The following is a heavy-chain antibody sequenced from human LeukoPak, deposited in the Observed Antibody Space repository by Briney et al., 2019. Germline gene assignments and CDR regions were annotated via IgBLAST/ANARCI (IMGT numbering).Heavy chain of an antibody. J-gene: IGHJ4*02. Sequence: SSETLSLTCTVSGGSISSSSYYWGWIRQPPGKGLEWIGSIYYSGSTYYNPSLKSRVTISVDTSKNQFSLKLSSVTAADTAVYYCTRITSYYYDSSGYQLMDYWGRGTLVTVSS. V-gene: IGHV4-39*07. CDR1: GGSISSSSYY. D-gene: IGHD3-22*01. CDR3: TRITSYYYDSSGYQLMDY. CDR2: IYYSGST.